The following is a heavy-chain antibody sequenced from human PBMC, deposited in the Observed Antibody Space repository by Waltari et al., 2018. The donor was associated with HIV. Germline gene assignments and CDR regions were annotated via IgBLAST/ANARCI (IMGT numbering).Heavy chain of an antibody. J-gene: IGHJ2*01. D-gene: IGHD1-26*01. CDR1: VGSVSSSSYV. CDR2: IYYTGRA. CDR3: ARHALRVGAAYWNFDL. V-gene: IGHV4-39*01. Sequence: QLQLQELGSGLVTPSETLSLTCTVSVGSVSSSSYVWGWIRQPPGTGLEWVGRIYYTGRAYYNPSLKSRVTISVDTSKNQFSMKVTSVTAADTAVYYCARHALRVGAAYWNFDLWGRGTLVTVSS.